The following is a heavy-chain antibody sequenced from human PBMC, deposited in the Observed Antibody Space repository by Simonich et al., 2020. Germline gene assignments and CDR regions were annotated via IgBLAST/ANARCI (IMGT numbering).Heavy chain of an antibody. CDR3: AHKVGYFDL. V-gene: IGHV2-5*01. Sequence: QITLKESGTTLVKPTQTLTLTCTFSGFSLSTGGVCVCWIRHPPGKALEWLALIYWNDDKRYSPSRKSRLTITKDTSKNQVVLTMTNMDPVDTATYYCAHKVGYFDLWGRGTLVTVSS. CDR2: IYWNDDK. CDR1: GFSLSTGGVC. J-gene: IGHJ2*01.